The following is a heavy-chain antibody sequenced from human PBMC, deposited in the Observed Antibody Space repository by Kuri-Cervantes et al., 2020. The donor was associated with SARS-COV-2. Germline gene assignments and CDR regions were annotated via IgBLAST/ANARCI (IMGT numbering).Heavy chain of an antibody. V-gene: IGHV3-23*01. Sequence: GGSLRLSCAASGFTFGDHAMVWVRQAPGKGLEWVSAISGPGGSTYYADSVKDRFTISRDNSKRTLSLQMNSLRADDAAVYYCAKDWGYCSSTSCYDNWFDPWGQGTLVTVSS. CDR3: AKDWGYCSSTSCYDNWFDP. J-gene: IGHJ5*02. CDR2: ISGPGGST. D-gene: IGHD2-2*01. CDR1: GFTFGDHA.